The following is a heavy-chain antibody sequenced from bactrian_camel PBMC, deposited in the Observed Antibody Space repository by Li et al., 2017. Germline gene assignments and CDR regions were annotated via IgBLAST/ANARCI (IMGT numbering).Heavy chain of an antibody. D-gene: IGHD1*01. CDR2: IDTDGTAT. V-gene: IGHV3S31*01. Sequence: DVQLVESGGGSVQAGGSLRLSCAASGYTFNTYSWFRQAPGRAREGVASIDTDGTATYADFVAGRFTISQDNADDTLYLQMNSLKTEDTATYYCAADLVTDGPFLNETEYYYWGQGTQVTVS. J-gene: IGHJ4*01. CDR1: GYTFNT. CDR3: AADLVTDGPFLNETEYYY.